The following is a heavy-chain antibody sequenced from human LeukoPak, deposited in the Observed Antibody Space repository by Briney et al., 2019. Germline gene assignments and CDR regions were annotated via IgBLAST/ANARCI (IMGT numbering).Heavy chain of an antibody. V-gene: IGHV3-23*01. CDR3: ARTCVGGGYRFDY. Sequence: PGGSLRLSCVASGFSFSNYAMTWVRQAPGKGLGWVSGISGSGGSTYYADHVRVRFTISRSNFKNTLDVQMSSLGVEDTAIYYCARTCVGGGYRFDYWGQGTLVTVST. D-gene: IGHD1-26*01. CDR2: ISGSGGST. CDR1: GFSFSNYA. J-gene: IGHJ4*02.